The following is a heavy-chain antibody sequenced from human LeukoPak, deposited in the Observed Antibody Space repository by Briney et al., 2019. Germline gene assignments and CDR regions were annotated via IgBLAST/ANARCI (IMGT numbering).Heavy chain of an antibody. V-gene: IGHV3-30-3*01. CDR3: ARGDTLWIQLWSDFDY. D-gene: IGHD5-18*01. J-gene: IGHJ4*02. CDR1: GFTFSSYA. Sequence: GVSLRLSCAASGFTFSSYAMHWVRQAPGKGLEWVAVVSYDGSNKYYADSVKGRFTISRDNSKNTLYLQMNSLRAEDTAVYYCARGDTLWIQLWSDFDYWGQGTLVTVSS. CDR2: VSYDGSNK.